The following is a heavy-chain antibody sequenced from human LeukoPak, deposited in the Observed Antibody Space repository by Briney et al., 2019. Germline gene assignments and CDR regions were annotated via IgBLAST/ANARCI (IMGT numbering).Heavy chain of an antibody. CDR3: ENSDYPYSSGWYFDY. D-gene: IGHD6-19*01. CDR2: ISGGGEST. CDR1: GFTFRSYA. J-gene: IGHJ4*02. Sequence: GGSLRLSCAASGFTFRSYAMSWVRQAPGKGLEGVSAISGGGESTHYADSVKGRFTISRDSSKNTLYLHMNSLRAEDTAVYYCENSDYPYSSGWYFDYWGQGTLVTVSS. V-gene: IGHV3-23*01.